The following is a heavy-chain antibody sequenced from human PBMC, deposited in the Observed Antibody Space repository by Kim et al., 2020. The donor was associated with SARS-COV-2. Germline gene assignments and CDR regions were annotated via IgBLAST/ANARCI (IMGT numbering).Heavy chain of an antibody. Sequence: GGSLRLSCAASGFTFSSYAMSWVRQAPGKGLEWVSVIYSGGSSTYYADSVKGRFTISRDNSKNTLYLQMNSLRAEDTAVYYCATTMLAYCGGDCYDYWG. J-gene: IGHJ4*01. V-gene: IGHV3-23*03. D-gene: IGHD2-21*02. CDR3: ATTMLAYCGGDCYDY. CDR1: GFTFSSYA. CDR2: IYSGGSST.